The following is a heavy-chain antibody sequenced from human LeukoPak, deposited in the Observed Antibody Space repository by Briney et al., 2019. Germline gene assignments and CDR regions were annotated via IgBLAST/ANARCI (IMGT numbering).Heavy chain of an antibody. Sequence: SLTLSCIASGFTFNNASMIAVRQATGKGLEWVVRIKSKTDGGTTDYAAPVKGRFTISSDDSKNTLYLEMNSLKTEDTAVYYCTTHSGYDYLSDYWGQGTLVTVSS. J-gene: IGHJ4*02. D-gene: IGHD5-12*01. CDR2: IKSKTDGGTT. CDR1: GFTFNNAS. CDR3: TTHSGYDYLSDY. V-gene: IGHV3-15*01.